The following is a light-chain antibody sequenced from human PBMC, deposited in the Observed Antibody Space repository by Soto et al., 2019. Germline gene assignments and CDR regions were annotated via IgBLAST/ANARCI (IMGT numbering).Light chain of an antibody. J-gene: IGKJ1*01. CDR2: GAS. CDR3: QQYNNRPRT. Sequence: EIVMTQSPATLSVSPGEGATLSCRASHSVSTNLAWYQQKPGQAPRLLIYGASTRATGIPARFSGTGFGTEFTLTISSLQSGDSAVYYCQQYNNRPRTFGQGTKVDNK. V-gene: IGKV3-15*01. CDR1: HSVSTN.